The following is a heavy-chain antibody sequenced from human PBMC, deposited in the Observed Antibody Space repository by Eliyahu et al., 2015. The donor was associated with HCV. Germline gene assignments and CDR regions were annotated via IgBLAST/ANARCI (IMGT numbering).Heavy chain of an antibody. Sequence: EVQLLESGGGLVQXGGSLSLSCASSGVTFXRYAMSXVSQAPGEGLVWXSAIXGSGGSTYYADSVKGRFTISRDNSKNTLYLQMNSLRAEDTAVYYCAKWALPGAAAAYFDYWGQGTLVTVSS. V-gene: IGHV3-23*01. J-gene: IGHJ4*02. CDR2: IXGSGGST. CDR3: AKWALPGAAAAYFDY. D-gene: IGHD6-13*01. CDR1: GVTFXRYA.